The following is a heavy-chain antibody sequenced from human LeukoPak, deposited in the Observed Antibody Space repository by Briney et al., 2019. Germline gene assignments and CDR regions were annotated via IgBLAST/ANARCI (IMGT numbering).Heavy chain of an antibody. CDR2: ISISGGTT. V-gene: IGHV3-23*01. Sequence: GGSLRLSCTASGFAFSNHAMSWVRQAPGKGLEWVSSISISGGTTYYADSVKGRFTISRENSKSTLYLQMNSLRADDTAVYYCAKARDSLGELSFHGGQGTLVTVSS. D-gene: IGHD3-16*02. J-gene: IGHJ4*02. CDR1: GFAFSNHA. CDR3: AKARDSLGELSFH.